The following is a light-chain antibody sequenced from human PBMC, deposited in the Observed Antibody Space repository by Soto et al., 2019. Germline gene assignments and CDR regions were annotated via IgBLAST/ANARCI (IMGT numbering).Light chain of an antibody. Sequence: QSVLTQPPSASGTPGQRVTISCSGSSSNIGSNTVNWYQQLPGTAPKLVIYSNNQRPSGVPDRFSGSKSGASASLAISGLQFEDESFYYGGAGKGTLNNVF. CDR2: SNN. CDR1: SSNIGSNT. CDR3: GAGKGTLNNV. J-gene: IGLJ6*01. V-gene: IGLV1-44*01.